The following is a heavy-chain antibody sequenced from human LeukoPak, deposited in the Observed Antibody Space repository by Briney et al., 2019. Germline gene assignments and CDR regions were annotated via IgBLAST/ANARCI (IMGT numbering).Heavy chain of an antibody. V-gene: IGHV3-23*01. D-gene: IGHD5-18*01. Sequence: PGGSLRLSCTASGFTFGDYAMSWVRQAPGKGLEWVSAISGSGGSTYYADSVKGRFTISRDNSKNTLYLQMNSLRAEDTAVYYCAKERGYSYGFDFDYWGQGTLVTVSS. CDR2: ISGSGGST. CDR3: AKERGYSYGFDFDY. J-gene: IGHJ4*02. CDR1: GFTFGDYA.